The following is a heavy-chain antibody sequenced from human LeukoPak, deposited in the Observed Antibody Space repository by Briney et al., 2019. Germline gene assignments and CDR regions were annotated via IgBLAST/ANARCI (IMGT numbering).Heavy chain of an antibody. V-gene: IGHV4-4*02. CDR1: GGSISSSNW. Sequence: PSETLSLTCAVSGGSISSSNWWSWVRQPPGKGLEWIGEIYHSGSTNYNPSLKSRVTISVDKSKNQFSLRLSSVTAADTAMYYCARGEKPMVRGVILPYYYFYIDVWGKGTTVTVSS. CDR3: ARGEKPMVRGVILPYYYFYIDV. D-gene: IGHD3-10*01. J-gene: IGHJ6*03. CDR2: IYHSGST.